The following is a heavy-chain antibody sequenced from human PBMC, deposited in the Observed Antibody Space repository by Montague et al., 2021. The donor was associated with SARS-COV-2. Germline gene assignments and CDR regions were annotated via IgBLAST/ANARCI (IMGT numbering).Heavy chain of an antibody. CDR2: IYYSGST. D-gene: IGHD3-22*01. CDR3: ARALVPEARLFAGDHYYYMDV. CDR1: GGSISSYY. J-gene: IGHJ6*03. Sequence: SETLSLTCTVSGGSISSYYWSWIRQPPGKGLEWIGYIYYSGSTNYNPSLKSRVTISVDTSKNQFSLKLSSVTAADTAVYYCARALVPEARLFAGDHYYYMDVWGKGTTVTVSS. V-gene: IGHV4-59*01.